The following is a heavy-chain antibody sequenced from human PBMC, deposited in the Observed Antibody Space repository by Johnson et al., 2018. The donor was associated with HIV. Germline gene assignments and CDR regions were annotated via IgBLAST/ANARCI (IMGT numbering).Heavy chain of an antibody. Sequence: VQLVESGGGLVQPGGSLRLSCIGSGFTFSRYAMSWVRQTPGKRLEWVSAISNSGGAPHYADSVKGRFRISRDNSKDTVYLQVNSLRGEDTALYAMCCCYPGAFDIWGQGTMVTVSS. CDR1: GFTFSRYA. CDR3: CCCYPGAFDI. J-gene: IGHJ3*02. V-gene: IGHV3-23*04. CDR2: ISNSGGAP. D-gene: IGHD3-16*02.